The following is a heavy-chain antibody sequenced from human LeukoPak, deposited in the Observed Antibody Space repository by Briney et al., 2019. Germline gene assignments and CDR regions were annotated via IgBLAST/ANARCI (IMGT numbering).Heavy chain of an antibody. D-gene: IGHD1-26*01. J-gene: IGHJ4*02. CDR3: ARDSWESGSPTFDY. V-gene: IGHV4-30-2*01. Sequence: PSETLSLTCAVSGGSISSGGYSWSWIRQPPGKGLEWIGYIYHSGSTYYNPSLKSRVTMSVDTSKNQFSLKLSSVTAADTAVYYCARDSWESGSPTFDYWGQGTLVTVSS. CDR2: IYHSGST. CDR1: GGSISSGGYS.